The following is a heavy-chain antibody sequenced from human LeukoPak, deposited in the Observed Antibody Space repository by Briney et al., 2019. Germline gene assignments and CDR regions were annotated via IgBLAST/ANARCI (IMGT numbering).Heavy chain of an antibody. V-gene: IGHV3-64D*06. D-gene: IGHD3-10*01. CDR2: IGGSGATT. CDR3: VKDLSGTYSFDF. J-gene: IGHJ4*02. CDR1: GFIFRTYT. Sequence: GGSLRLSCSASGFIFRTYTMHWVRQAPGKGLEYVSSIGGSGATTDYADSVKGRFIISRDNSKNTLYLQMSSLRLEDTAVYSCVKDLSGTYSFDFWGQGNLVTVSS.